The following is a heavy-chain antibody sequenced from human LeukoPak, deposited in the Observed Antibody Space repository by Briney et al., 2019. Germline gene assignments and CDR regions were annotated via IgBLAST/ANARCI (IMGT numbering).Heavy chain of an antibody. CDR2: INPSGGST. CDR1: GYTFTSYY. CDR3: AGDILTGTDAFDI. Sequence: ASVKVSCKASGYTFTSYYMHWVRQAPGQGLEWMGIINPSGGSTSYAQKFQGRVTMTRDTSTSTVYMELSSLRSEDTAVYYCAGDILTGTDAFDIWGQGTMVTVSS. J-gene: IGHJ3*02. V-gene: IGHV1-46*01. D-gene: IGHD3-9*01.